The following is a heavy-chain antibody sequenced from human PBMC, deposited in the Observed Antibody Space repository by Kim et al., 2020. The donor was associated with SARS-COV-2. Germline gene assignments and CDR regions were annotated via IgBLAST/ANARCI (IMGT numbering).Heavy chain of an antibody. J-gene: IGHJ3*02. Sequence: SETLSLTCTVSGGSVSSGSYYWSWIRQPPGKGLEWIGYIYYSGSTNYNPSLKSRVTISVDTSKNQFSLKLSSVTAADTAVYYCARDESHGDYGRVAFDIWGQGTMVTVSS. D-gene: IGHD4-17*01. CDR2: IYYSGST. CDR1: GGSVSSGSYY. V-gene: IGHV4-61*01. CDR3: ARDESHGDYGRVAFDI.